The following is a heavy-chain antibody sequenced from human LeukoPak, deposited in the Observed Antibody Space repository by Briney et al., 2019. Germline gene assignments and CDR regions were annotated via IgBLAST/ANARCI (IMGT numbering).Heavy chain of an antibody. D-gene: IGHD3-9*01. J-gene: IGHJ4*02. V-gene: IGHV3-49*03. Sequence: GGSLRLSCTASEFTFGDYAMSWFRQAPGKGLEWVGFIRSKAYGGTTEYAASVKGRFTISRDDSKSIAYLQMNSLKTEDTAVYYCTSPPNFDWILGFDYWGQGTLVTVSS. CDR2: IRSKAYGGTT. CDR1: EFTFGDYA. CDR3: TSPPNFDWILGFDY.